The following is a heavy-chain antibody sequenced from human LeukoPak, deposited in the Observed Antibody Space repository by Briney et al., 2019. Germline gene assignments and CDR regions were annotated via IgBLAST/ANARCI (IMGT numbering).Heavy chain of an antibody. CDR3: ARDAQRGFDYSNSLEY. CDR1: GFTYNHYG. V-gene: IGHV3-33*08. CDR2: IWSDGTEK. Sequence: GRSLRLSCTASGFTYNHYGTHWVRQAPGKGLEWVAVIWSDGTEKYYADAVKGRFTVSRDDSSNTLYLQMNSLRGEDTAVYYCARDAQRGFDYSNSLEYWGQGTLVTVSS. J-gene: IGHJ4*02. D-gene: IGHD4-11*01.